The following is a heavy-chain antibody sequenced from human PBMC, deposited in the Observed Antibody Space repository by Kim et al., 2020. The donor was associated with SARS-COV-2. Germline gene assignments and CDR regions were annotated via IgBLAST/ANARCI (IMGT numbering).Heavy chain of an antibody. CDR3: ARDMGSGWYLDY. Sequence: ASVKVSCKASGYTFTGYYMHWVRQAPGQGLEWMGWINPNSGGTNYAQKFQGRVTMTRDTSISTAYMELSRLRSDDTAVYYCARDMGSGWYLDYWGQGTLVTVSS. J-gene: IGHJ4*02. D-gene: IGHD6-19*01. CDR1: GYTFTGYY. V-gene: IGHV1-2*02. CDR2: INPNSGGT.